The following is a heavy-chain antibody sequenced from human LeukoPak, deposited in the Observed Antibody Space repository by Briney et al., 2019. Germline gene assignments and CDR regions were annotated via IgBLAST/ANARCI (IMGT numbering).Heavy chain of an antibody. CDR3: ARQGVLITFGGVIVPYFDY. V-gene: IGHV4-59*08. CDR2: IYYSGST. J-gene: IGHJ4*02. D-gene: IGHD3-16*02. CDR1: GGSISSYY. Sequence: PSETLSLTCTVSGGSISSYYWSWIRQPPGKGLEWIGYIYYSGSTNYNPSLKSRVTISVDTSKNQFSLKLSSVTAADTAVYYCARQGVLITFGGVIVPYFDYWGRGTLVTVSS.